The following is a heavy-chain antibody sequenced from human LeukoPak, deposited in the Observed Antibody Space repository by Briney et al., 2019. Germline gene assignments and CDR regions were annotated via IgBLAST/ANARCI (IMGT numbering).Heavy chain of an antibody. CDR3: AREIHSYYNYYYRAV. D-gene: IGHD5-18*01. V-gene: IGHV1-18*01. CDR1: GYTFTSYG. J-gene: IGHJ6*03. CDR2: ISAYNGNT. Sequence: GASVKVSCKASGYTFTSYGISWVRQAPGQGLEWMGWISAYNGNTNYAQKLQGRVTMTTDTSTSTAYMELRSLRSDDTAVYYCAREIHSYYNYYYRAVGGKGPTATVPS.